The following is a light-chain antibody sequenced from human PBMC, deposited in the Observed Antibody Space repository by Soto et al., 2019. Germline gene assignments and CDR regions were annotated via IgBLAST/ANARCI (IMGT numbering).Light chain of an antibody. CDR1: SSDVGGYNY. V-gene: IGLV2-14*01. J-gene: IGLJ1*01. CDR2: EVS. Sequence: QSVLTQPASVSGSPGQSITISCTGTSSDVGGYNYVSWYQQHPGKAPKLMIYEVSNRPSGVSNRFSGSKSGNTASLTISGLQDEQQAAYSCSSFTSSSTFVFGTGTKVTV. CDR3: SSFTSSSTFV.